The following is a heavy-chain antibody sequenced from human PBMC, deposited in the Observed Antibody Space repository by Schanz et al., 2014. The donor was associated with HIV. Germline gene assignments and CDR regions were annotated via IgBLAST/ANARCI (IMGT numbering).Heavy chain of an antibody. Sequence: QVRLPQWGAGLLKPSETLSLTCAVYGSSFNDYYWGWIRQAPGKGPEWIGEINHSGIPTYNPSLESRVTISVDTSKNQFSLKLSSVTAADTAVYYCARLLLSSSGWYGGDYWGQGTLVIVSS. D-gene: IGHD6-19*01. CDR2: INHSGIP. J-gene: IGHJ4*02. CDR3: ARLLLSSSGWYGGDY. V-gene: IGHV4-34*01. CDR1: GSSFNDYY.